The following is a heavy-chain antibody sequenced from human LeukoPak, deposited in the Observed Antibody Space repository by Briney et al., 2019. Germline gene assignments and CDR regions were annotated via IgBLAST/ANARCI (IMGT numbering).Heavy chain of an antibody. CDR3: TRDLLYSSSFDGQGY. V-gene: IGHV4-39*07. D-gene: IGHD6-6*01. Sequence: SETLSLTCTVSGGSISSSSYYWGWIRQPPGKGLEWIGSIYYSGSTYYNPSLKSRVTISVDTSKNQFSLKLSSVTAADTAVYYCTRDLLYSSSFDGQGYWGQGTLVTVSS. CDR1: GGSISSSSYY. CDR2: IYYSGST. J-gene: IGHJ4*02.